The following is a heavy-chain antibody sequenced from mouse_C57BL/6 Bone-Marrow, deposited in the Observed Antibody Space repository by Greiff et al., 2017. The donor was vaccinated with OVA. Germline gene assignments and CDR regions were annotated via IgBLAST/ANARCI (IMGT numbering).Heavy chain of an antibody. J-gene: IGHJ1*03. D-gene: IGHD3-1*01. CDR1: GYTFTSYT. V-gene: IGHV1-4*01. CDR2: INPSSGYT. CDR3: ARLGPRMWYFDV. Sequence: VQLQQSGAELARPGASVKMSCKASGYTFTSYTMHWVKQRPGQGLEWIGYINPSSGYTKYNQKFKDKATLTADKSSSTAYMQLSSLTSEDSAVYYCARLGPRMWYFDVWGTGTTVTVSS.